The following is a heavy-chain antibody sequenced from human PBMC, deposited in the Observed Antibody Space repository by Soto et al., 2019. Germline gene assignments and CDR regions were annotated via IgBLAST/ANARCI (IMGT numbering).Heavy chain of an antibody. V-gene: IGHV3-7*03. CDR2: IKQDGSEK. CDR1: GFTFSSYW. D-gene: IGHD3-22*01. Sequence: PGGSLRLSCAASGFTFSSYWMSWVRQAPGKGLEWVANIKQDGSEKYYVDSVKGRFTISRDNAKNSLYLQMNSLRAEDTAVYYCARRTMIGTTGAFDIWGQGTMVTVSS. J-gene: IGHJ3*02. CDR3: ARRTMIGTTGAFDI.